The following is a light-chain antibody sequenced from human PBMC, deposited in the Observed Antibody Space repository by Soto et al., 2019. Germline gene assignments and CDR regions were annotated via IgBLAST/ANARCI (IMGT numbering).Light chain of an antibody. V-gene: IGLV2-11*01. Sequence: QSALTQPRSVSGSPGQSVTISCTGTSSDVGGYNYVSWYQHHPGKAPKLMIYDVSKRPSGVPDGFSGSKSGNTASLTISGLQGEDEADYYCCSYAGRVFGAGTKLTVL. CDR3: CSYAGRV. J-gene: IGLJ3*02. CDR1: SSDVGGYNY. CDR2: DVS.